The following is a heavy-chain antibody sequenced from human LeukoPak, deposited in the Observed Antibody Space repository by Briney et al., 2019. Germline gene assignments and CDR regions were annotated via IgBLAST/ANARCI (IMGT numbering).Heavy chain of an antibody. CDR2: IAGDESQK. CDR1: GFSFTSSW. D-gene: IGHD3-10*01. V-gene: IGHV3-7*03. Sequence: GGSLRLSCVASGFSFTSSWMTWVRQAPGKGLEWVANIAGDESQKRYMDSVKGRFTISRDNSKNTLYLHMNSLRAEDTAIYYCARGRFGPDYWGQGTLVTVSS. CDR3: ARGRFGPDY. J-gene: IGHJ4*02.